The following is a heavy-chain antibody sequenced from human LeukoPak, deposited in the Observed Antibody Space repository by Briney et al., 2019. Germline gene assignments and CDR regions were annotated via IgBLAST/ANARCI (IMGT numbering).Heavy chain of an antibody. Sequence: GGSLRLSCAASGFTFSNYNMNWVRQAPGKGLEWVANIKQDGSEKYYVDSVKGRFTISRDNAKNSLYLQINSLRAEDTAVYYCARDVRDDFWSGPYWGQGTLVTVSS. CDR3: ARDVRDDFWSGPY. J-gene: IGHJ4*02. V-gene: IGHV3-7*01. D-gene: IGHD3-3*01. CDR2: IKQDGSEK. CDR1: GFTFSNYN.